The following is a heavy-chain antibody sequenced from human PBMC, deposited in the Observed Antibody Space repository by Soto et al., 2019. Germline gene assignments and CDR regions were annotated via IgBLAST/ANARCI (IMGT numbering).Heavy chain of an antibody. CDR2: INYSGST. Sequence: PSETLSLTCTVSGGSIGSGGNYWSWIRQPPGKGLEWIGYINYSGSTNYNPSLKSRVTISVDTSKNQFSLKLSSVTAADTAVYYCARASPTYYYDSSGSTFDPWGQGTLVTVSS. CDR3: ARASPTYYYDSSGSTFDP. V-gene: IGHV4-61*08. CDR1: GGSIGSGGNY. J-gene: IGHJ5*02. D-gene: IGHD3-22*01.